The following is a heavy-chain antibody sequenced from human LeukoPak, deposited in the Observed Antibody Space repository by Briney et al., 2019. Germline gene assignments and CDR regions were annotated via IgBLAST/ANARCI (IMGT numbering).Heavy chain of an antibody. V-gene: IGHV3-21*01. J-gene: IGHJ5*02. CDR2: ISSSSSYI. Sequence: GGSLRLSCAASGFTFSNYSMNWVRQAPGKGLEWVSSISSSSSYIYYADSVKGRFTISRDKAKNSLYLQMNSLRAEDTAVYYCARDLPYSEDWFDPWGQGTLVTVSS. D-gene: IGHD6-13*01. CDR1: GFTFSNYS. CDR3: ARDLPYSEDWFDP.